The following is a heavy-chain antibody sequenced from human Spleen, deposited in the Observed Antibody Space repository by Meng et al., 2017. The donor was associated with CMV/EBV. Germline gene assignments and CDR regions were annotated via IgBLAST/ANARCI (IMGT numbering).Heavy chain of an antibody. D-gene: IGHD1-26*01. CDR3: AKELGTTTDYYYGMDV. CDR1: GFSFSSYG. Sequence: GGSLRLSCAASGFSFSSYGMSWVRQAPGKGLEWVAFIRYDGSNKYYADSVKGRFTISRDNSKNTLYLQMNSLRAEDTAVYYCAKELGTTTDYYYGMDVWGQGTTVTVS. V-gene: IGHV3-30*02. CDR2: IRYDGSNK. J-gene: IGHJ6*02.